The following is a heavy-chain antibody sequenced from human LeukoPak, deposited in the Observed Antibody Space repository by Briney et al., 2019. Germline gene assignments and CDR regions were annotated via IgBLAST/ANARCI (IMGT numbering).Heavy chain of an antibody. CDR2: IYYSGST. Sequence: SETLSLTCTVFGDSVSSYYWSWIRQPPGKGLEWIGSIYYSGSTYYNPSLKSRVTIFVDTSKNQFSLKLSSVTAADTAVYYCARHVDYGSGNYYKRTYYYYGMDVWGQGTTVTVSS. CDR3: ARHVDYGSGNYYKRTYYYYGMDV. CDR1: GDSVSSYY. D-gene: IGHD3-10*01. J-gene: IGHJ6*02. V-gene: IGHV4-59*05.